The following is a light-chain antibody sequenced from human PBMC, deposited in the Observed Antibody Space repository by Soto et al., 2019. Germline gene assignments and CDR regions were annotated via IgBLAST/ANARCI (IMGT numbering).Light chain of an antibody. CDR1: QTVISSY. CDR3: QQYGSSPWT. Sequence: EIVLTQSPGTLSLSPWERVTLSCRASQTVISSYLAWYQQRPGQAPRLLIYGASTRATGIPDRFSGSGSGTDFTLTISRLEPADFAVYYCQQYGSSPWTFGQGTKVDIK. CDR2: GAS. V-gene: IGKV3-20*01. J-gene: IGKJ1*01.